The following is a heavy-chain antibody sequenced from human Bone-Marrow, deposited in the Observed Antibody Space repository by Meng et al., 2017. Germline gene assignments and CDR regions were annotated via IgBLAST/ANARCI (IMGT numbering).Heavy chain of an antibody. CDR1: GSTFSNYW. Sequence: GESLKFSCAASGSTFSNYWMNWVRQAPGKGLEWVANIQEGGTTIHYRGSVKGRFTISRDNARNSLFLQMNSLRAEDTAVYCCARNNGYEQLDYWGQGILVTVSS. V-gene: IGHV3-7*01. J-gene: IGHJ4*02. CDR3: ARNNGYEQLDY. D-gene: IGHD5-12*01. CDR2: IQEGGTTI.